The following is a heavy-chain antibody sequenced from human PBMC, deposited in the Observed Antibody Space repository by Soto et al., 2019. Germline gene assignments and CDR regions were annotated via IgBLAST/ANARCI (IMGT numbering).Heavy chain of an antibody. D-gene: IGHD1-26*01. CDR3: TKEVLHALATRTFDY. CDR2: ISGSGGST. Sequence: GGSLRLSCAASGFSFSSYAMSWVRQAPGKGLEWVSGISGSGGSTYQADSVKGRFTISRDNSKNTVYLQMNSLRAEDTAVYYCTKEVLHALATRTFDYWGPVTLVTLSA. V-gene: IGHV3-23*01. CDR1: GFSFSSYA. J-gene: IGHJ4*02.